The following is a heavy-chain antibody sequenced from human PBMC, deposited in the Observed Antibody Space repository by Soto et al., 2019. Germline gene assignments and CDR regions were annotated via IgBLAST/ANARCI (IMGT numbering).Heavy chain of an antibody. Sequence: GGSLRLSCAASGFTFSSYGMHWVRQAPGKGLEWVAVISYDGSNKYYADSVKGRFTISRDNSKNTLYLQMNSLRAEDTAVYYCAKDRPPLYWGQGTLVTVSS. CDR2: ISYDGSNK. D-gene: IGHD6-6*01. V-gene: IGHV3-30*18. CDR1: GFTFSSYG. J-gene: IGHJ4*02. CDR3: AKDRPPLY.